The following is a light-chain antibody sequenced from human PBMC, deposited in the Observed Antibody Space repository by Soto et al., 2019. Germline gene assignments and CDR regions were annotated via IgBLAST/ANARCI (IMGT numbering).Light chain of an antibody. CDR3: NSYTSSNTLYV. Sequence: SYELTQPPSGSVAPGQTARITCGGDNIGSKSVHWYQQKPGQAPVLVVYDDTDRPSGIPERFSGSKSGNTASLTISGLQADDEADYYCNSYTSSNTLYVFGTGTKLTVL. V-gene: IGLV3-21*02. J-gene: IGLJ1*01. CDR1: NIGSKS. CDR2: DDT.